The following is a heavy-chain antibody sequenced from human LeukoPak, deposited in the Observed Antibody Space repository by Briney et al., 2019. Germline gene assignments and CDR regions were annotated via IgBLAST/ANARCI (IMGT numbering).Heavy chain of an antibody. D-gene: IGHD6-13*01. CDR1: GYTFTAFY. CDR3: ARGYSSSWLDY. Sequence: ASVKVSCKASGYTFTAFYMHWVRQAPGQGLEWMGRINPNSGGTKYAQKFQGRVTMTTTTSINTAYLELSGLRSDDTAVYYCARGYSSSWLDYWGQGTLVTVSS. CDR2: INPNSGGT. V-gene: IGHV1-2*06. J-gene: IGHJ4*02.